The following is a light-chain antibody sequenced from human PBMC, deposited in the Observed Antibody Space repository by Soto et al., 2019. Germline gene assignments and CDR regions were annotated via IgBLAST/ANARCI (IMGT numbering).Light chain of an antibody. CDR2: WAS. Sequence: IVMTQSPESLAVSLGERATINCKCSQSLLNSFYNKNYLAWYQQKPGQPPQLLIYWASTRESGVPDRFSGSGSGTDFTLTISSLQAEDVAVYYCQHYYSPPLTFGGGTTVEIK. CDR1: QSLLNSFYNKNY. J-gene: IGKJ4*01. V-gene: IGKV4-1*01. CDR3: QHYYSPPLT.